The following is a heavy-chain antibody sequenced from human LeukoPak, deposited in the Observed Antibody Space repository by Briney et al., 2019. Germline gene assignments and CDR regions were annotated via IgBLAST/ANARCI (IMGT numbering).Heavy chain of an antibody. Sequence: GGSLRLSCAASGFTFSNYAMTWVRQTPGKGLEWVSGIGSSGGYTFYADSVKGRFTISRDNAKNTLYLQMNSLRAEDTAVYYCAKDRSGSNKPYYFDYWGQGTLVTVSS. D-gene: IGHD3-22*01. CDR1: GFTFSNYA. J-gene: IGHJ4*02. CDR2: IGSSGGYT. CDR3: AKDRSGSNKPYYFDY. V-gene: IGHV3-23*01.